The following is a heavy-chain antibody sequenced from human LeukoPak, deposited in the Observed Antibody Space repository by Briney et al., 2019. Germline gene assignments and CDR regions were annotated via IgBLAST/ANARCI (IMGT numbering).Heavy chain of an antibody. Sequence: ASVKVSCKASGYTFSNFGISWVRQAPGQGLEWMGWISGNNDNPNYGQKFQGRLTVTTDSSTNTAYMELRNLRSDDTAVYYCARDGTSTDDYWGQGTLVTVSS. CDR3: ARDGTSTDDY. V-gene: IGHV1-18*01. CDR2: ISGNNDNP. CDR1: GYTFSNFG. D-gene: IGHD2-2*01. J-gene: IGHJ4*02.